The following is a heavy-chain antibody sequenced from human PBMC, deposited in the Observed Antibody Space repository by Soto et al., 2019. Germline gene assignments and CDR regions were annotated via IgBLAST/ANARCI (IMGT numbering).Heavy chain of an antibody. J-gene: IGHJ4*02. D-gene: IGHD2-2*01. CDR3: AKRACSRTRRDRYFDY. CDR1: GFTFSNYA. V-gene: IGHV3-23*01. CDR2: ISDSGGST. Sequence: LRISCAATGFTFSNYAMSWVRQTPGKGLEWVSSISDSGGSTYYGDSVKGRFSISRDNSKNTLYLQMNSLRAEDTALYYCAKRACSRTRRDRYFDYSGPGTLVTV.